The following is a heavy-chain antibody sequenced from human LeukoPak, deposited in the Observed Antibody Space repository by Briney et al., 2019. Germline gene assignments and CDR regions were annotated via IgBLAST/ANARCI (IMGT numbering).Heavy chain of an antibody. V-gene: IGHV3-9*01. J-gene: IGHJ6*02. Sequence: GGSLRLSCAASGFTFDDYAMHWVRHAPGKGLEWVSGISWNSGSIDYADSVKDRFTISRDNAKNSLYLQMNSLRAEDTALYYCARVATASDYYYGMDVWGQGTTVTVSS. CDR1: GFTFDDYA. CDR3: ARVATASDYYYGMDV. D-gene: IGHD5-12*01. CDR2: ISWNSGSI.